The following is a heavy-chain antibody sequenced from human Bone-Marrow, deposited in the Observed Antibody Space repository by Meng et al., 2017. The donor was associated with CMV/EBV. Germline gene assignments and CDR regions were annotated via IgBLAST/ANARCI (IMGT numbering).Heavy chain of an antibody. CDR2: IIPILGIA. D-gene: IGHD2-2*01. CDR3: ASRTGYCSSTSCRADEPGVDY. Sequence: SVKVSCKASGGTFSSYTISWVRQAPGQGLEWMGRIIPILGIANYAQKFQGRVTITADKSTSTAYMELSSLRSEDTAVYYCASRTGYCSSTSCRADEPGVDYWGQGTLVPVSS. J-gene: IGHJ4*02. CDR1: GGTFSSYT. V-gene: IGHV1-69*02.